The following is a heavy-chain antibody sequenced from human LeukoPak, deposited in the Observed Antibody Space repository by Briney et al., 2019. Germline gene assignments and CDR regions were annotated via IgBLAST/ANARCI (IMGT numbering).Heavy chain of an antibody. J-gene: IGHJ5*02. V-gene: IGHV3-11*04. CDR1: GFTFSDYY. Sequence: GGSLRLSCGASGFTFSDYYMSWIRQAPGKGLEWLSDISSSGSTIYYGDSMKGRFTISRDNAKNSLYLQMNSLRAEDTAVYYCAKVSYYDGSGFYPWGQGTLVTVSS. CDR2: ISSSGSTI. D-gene: IGHD3-22*01. CDR3: AKVSYYDGSGFYP.